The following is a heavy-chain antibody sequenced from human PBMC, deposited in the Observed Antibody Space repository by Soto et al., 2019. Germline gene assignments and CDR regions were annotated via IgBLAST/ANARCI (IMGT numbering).Heavy chain of an antibody. D-gene: IGHD4-4*01. CDR2: IYYSGST. CDR3: ARDGDGRMTTNPYYYNGMDV. J-gene: IGHJ6*02. V-gene: IGHV4-39*02. CDR1: GGSISSSSYY. Sequence: PSETLSLTCTVSGGSISSSSYYWGWIRQPPGKGLEWIGSIYYSGSTYYNPSLKSRVTISVDTSKNQFSLKLSSVTAADTAVYYCARDGDGRMTTNPYYYNGMDVWGPGTTVTVSS.